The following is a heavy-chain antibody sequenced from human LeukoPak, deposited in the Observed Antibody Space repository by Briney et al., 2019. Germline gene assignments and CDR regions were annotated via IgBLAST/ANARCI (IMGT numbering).Heavy chain of an antibody. CDR2: INPNSGGT. V-gene: IGHV1-2*02. Sequence: GASVTVSCTASGYTFTGYYMNWVRQAPGQGLGWMGWINPNSGGTNYAQKCQGRVTMTRDTSISTAYMELSRLRSDDTAVYYCARALKGGSGRWGQGTLVTVSS. J-gene: IGHJ4*02. CDR1: GYTFTGYY. D-gene: IGHD3-10*01. CDR3: ARALKGGSGR.